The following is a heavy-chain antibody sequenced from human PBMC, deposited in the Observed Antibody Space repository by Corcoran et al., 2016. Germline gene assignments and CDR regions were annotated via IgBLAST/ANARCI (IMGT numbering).Heavy chain of an antibody. D-gene: IGHD2-2*01. Sequence: QVQLVESGGGVVQPGRSLRLSCAASGFTFSSYGMHWVRQAPGKGLEWVAVISYDGSNKYYADSVKGRFTIARDNSKNTLYLQMSSLRAEDTAVYYCAKEEGIVVVPAAMYYGMDVWGQGTTVTVSS. CDR2: ISYDGSNK. J-gene: IGHJ6*02. CDR1: GFTFSSYG. CDR3: AKEEGIVVVPAAMYYGMDV. V-gene: IGHV3-30*18.